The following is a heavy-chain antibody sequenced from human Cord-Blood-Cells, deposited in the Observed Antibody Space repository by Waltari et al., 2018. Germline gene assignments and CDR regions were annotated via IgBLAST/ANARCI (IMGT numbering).Heavy chain of an antibody. V-gene: IGHV4-34*01. D-gene: IGHD4-17*01. J-gene: IGHJ4*02. CDR3: ARGRGRHDYGDYFDY. Sequence: QVQLQQWGAGLLKPSESLSPTCAVYGGSFSGDFWSWIRQSPGKGLEWIGEINHCGSTNYNPSLKSRVTISVDTSKSQFSLKLSSVTAADTAVYFCARGRGRHDYGDYFDYWGQRTLVTVPS. CDR1: GGSFSGDF. CDR2: INHCGST.